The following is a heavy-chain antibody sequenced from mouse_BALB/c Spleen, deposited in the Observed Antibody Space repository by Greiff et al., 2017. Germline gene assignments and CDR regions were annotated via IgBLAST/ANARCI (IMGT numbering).Heavy chain of an antibody. Sequence: EMKLQESGAELVKPGASVKLSCTASGFNIKDTYMHWVKQRPEQGLEWIGRIDPANGNTKYDPKFQGKATITADTSSNTAYLQLSSLTSEDTAVYYCARGLFAYWGQGTLVTVSA. CDR2: IDPANGNT. CDR3: ARGLFAY. V-gene: IGHV14-3*02. CDR1: GFNIKDTY. J-gene: IGHJ3*01. D-gene: IGHD6-2*01.